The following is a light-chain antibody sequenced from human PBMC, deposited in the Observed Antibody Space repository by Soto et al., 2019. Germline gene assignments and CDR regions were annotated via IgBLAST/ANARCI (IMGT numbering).Light chain of an antibody. CDR1: QSGSSNY. Sequence: EIVLTQSPATLCLSPGERATLSCRASQSGSSNYLSWYQQKHGQAPRLLMYGASSRATGIPARFSGSGSGTDFTLTISRVEPEDFGVYYCQQYGSSPYTFGQGTKLEIK. CDR2: GAS. V-gene: IGKV3-20*01. J-gene: IGKJ2*01. CDR3: QQYGSSPYT.